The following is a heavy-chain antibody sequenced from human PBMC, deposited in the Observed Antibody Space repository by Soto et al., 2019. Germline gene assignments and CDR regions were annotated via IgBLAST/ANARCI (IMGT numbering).Heavy chain of an antibody. CDR2: IYYNGNT. J-gene: IGHJ4*01. V-gene: IGHV4-39*01. D-gene: IGHD3-16*01. CDR3: GRHDCTYYLLAINY. Sequence: QLHLQESGPGLVKPSETLSLTCIVSGGSLSSSSYYWAWIRQPPGKGLEWIGTIYYNGNTYYNPSLKRRVSIALDTSKNEFSPRLTSETATDTVVNYCGRHDCTYYLLAINYWGHGTLATVSS. CDR1: GGSLSSSSYY.